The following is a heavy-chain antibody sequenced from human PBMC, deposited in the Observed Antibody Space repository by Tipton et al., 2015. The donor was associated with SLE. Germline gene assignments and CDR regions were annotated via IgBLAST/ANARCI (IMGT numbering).Heavy chain of an antibody. CDR1: GGSISSYY. CDR3: ARAQWLVRWFDP. V-gene: IGHV4-59*12. D-gene: IGHD6-19*01. J-gene: IGHJ5*02. Sequence: TLSLTCTVSGGSISSYYWSWIRQPPGKGLEWIGYIYYSGSTNYNPSLKSRVTISVDTSKNQFSLNLSSVTAADTAVYYCARAQWLVRWFDPWGQGTLVTVSS. CDR2: IYYSGST.